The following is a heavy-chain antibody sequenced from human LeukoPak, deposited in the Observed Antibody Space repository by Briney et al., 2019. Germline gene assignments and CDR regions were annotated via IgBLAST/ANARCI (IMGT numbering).Heavy chain of an antibody. CDR1: GFTFSSYW. V-gene: IGHV3-74*01. D-gene: IGHD2-21*02. Sequence: GGSLRLSCAASGFTFSSYWMHWVRQAPGKGRGWVSRINSDGSSTIYADSVKGRFTISRDNAKNTLYLQMNSLRAEDTAVYYCARDTTADYWGQGTLVTVSS. CDR3: ARDTTADY. J-gene: IGHJ4*02. CDR2: INSDGSST.